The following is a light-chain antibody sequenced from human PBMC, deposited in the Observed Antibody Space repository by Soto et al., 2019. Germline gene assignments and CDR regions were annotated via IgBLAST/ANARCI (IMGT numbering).Light chain of an antibody. J-gene: IGKJ1*01. Sequence: EIVLTQSPGTLSLSPGERATLSCRASQSVSSSYLAWYQQKPGQAPRLLIYGASSRATGIPDRFSGSGSGTDFTLTSSRLEPEDFAVYYCQHSGSSLWTFGQGTKVEIK. CDR1: QSVSSSY. V-gene: IGKV3-20*01. CDR2: GAS. CDR3: QHSGSSLWT.